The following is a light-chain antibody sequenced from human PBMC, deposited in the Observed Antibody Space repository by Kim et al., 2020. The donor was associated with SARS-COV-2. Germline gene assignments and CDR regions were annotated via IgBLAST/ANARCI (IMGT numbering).Light chain of an antibody. Sequence: QTVVTQEPSFSVSPGGTVTLTCGLSSGSVSTTYCPSWYQQTPGQAPRTLIYNTNTRSYGVPDRFSGSILGNRAALTITGAQADDESNYYCVLYMGGGVWVFGGGTQLTVL. CDR3: VLYMGGGVWV. CDR2: NTN. V-gene: IGLV8-61*01. J-gene: IGLJ3*02. CDR1: SGSVSTTYC.